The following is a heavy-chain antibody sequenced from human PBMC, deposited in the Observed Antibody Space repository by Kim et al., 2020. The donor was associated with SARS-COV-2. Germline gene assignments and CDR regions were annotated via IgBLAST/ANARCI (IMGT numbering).Heavy chain of an antibody. J-gene: IGHJ5*02. CDR1: GGSITSYY. CDR3: ARHPGYWQFVRLGWFDP. Sequence: SETLSLTCTVSGGSITSYYWSWIRQPPGKGLEWIGYIYYSGSTNYNPSIKSRVTISVDTSKNQFSLKLSSVTAADTAVYYCARHPGYWQFVRLGWFDPWGQGNPVTVSS. CDR2: IYYSGST. D-gene: IGHD3-3*02. V-gene: IGHV4-59*08.